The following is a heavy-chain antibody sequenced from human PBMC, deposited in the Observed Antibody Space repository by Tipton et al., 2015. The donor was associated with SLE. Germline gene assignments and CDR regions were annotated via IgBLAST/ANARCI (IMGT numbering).Heavy chain of an antibody. J-gene: IGHJ6*03. V-gene: IGHV3-7*01. Sequence: SLRLSCVASGFTFGRYAMSWVRQAPGKGLEWVANIKEDGSEKYYVDSVKGRFTISRDNAKNSLYLQMNSLRAEDTAVYYCARDPGSYDFWSRAYTDVWGKGTTVTVSS. CDR1: GFTFGRYA. CDR3: ARDPGSYDFWSRAYTDV. D-gene: IGHD3-3*01. CDR2: IKEDGSEK.